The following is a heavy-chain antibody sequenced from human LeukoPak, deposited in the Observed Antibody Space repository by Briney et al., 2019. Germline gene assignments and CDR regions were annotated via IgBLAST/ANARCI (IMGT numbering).Heavy chain of an antibody. CDR3: AKDAQRVFDYSNSLEH. D-gene: IGHD4-11*01. V-gene: IGHV3-33*06. Sequence: GTSLRLCCEASGLTFSHFGMHGLRQAPGKGLEWVAVIWSDATNQYYGDSVKGRFTISRDNFKKTVSLQMDSLRAEDTAVYYCAKDAQRVFDYSNSLEHWGQGSLVTVSS. CDR1: GLTFSHFG. CDR2: IWSDATNQ. J-gene: IGHJ4*02.